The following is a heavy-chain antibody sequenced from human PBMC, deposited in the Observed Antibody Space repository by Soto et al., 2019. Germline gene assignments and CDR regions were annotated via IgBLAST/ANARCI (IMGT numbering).Heavy chain of an antibody. D-gene: IGHD3-9*01. CDR2: IYYSGST. Sequence: SETLSLTCTVSGGSISSYYWSWIRQPPGKGLEWIGYIYYSGSTNYNPSLKSRVTISVDTSKNQFSLKLSSVTAADTAVYYCATVCCLTGYPQNWFDPWGQGTLVTVSS. CDR3: ATVCCLTGYPQNWFDP. CDR1: GGSISSYY. J-gene: IGHJ5*02. V-gene: IGHV4-59*01.